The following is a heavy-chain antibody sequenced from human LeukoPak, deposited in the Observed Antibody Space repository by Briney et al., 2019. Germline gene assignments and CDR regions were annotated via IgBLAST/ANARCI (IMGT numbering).Heavy chain of an antibody. CDR1: GFTVSNNY. CDR3: ARLRGGAAFDF. CDR2: IYSGGAT. V-gene: IGHV3-66*04. Sequence: GGSLRLSCAASGFTVSNNYMSWVRQAPGKGLEWVSVIYSGGATYYADSVKGRFTISRDNSKNTLSLQMNSLRAEDTAVYYCARLRGGAAFDFWGQGTLVTVSS. D-gene: IGHD6-25*01. J-gene: IGHJ4*02.